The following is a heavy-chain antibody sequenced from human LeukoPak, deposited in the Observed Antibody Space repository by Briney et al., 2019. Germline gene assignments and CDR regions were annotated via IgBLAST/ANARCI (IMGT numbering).Heavy chain of an antibody. CDR2: IYPGDSDT. CDR1: GYSFTNYR. D-gene: IGHD1-1*01. CDR3: ARVSGTTFSATWFDP. Sequence: GESLKISCKGSGYSFTNYRIGWVRQMPGKGLEWMGIIYPGDSDTRYSPSFQGQVTISADKSISTAYLQWSSLKASDTAMYYCARVSGTTFSATWFDPWGQGTLVTVSS. J-gene: IGHJ5*02. V-gene: IGHV5-51*01.